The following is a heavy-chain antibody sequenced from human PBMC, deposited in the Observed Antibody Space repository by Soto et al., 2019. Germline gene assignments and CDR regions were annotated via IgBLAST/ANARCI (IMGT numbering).Heavy chain of an antibody. CDR1: GFTFSTYA. CDR2: ISHDGSNK. J-gene: IGHJ3*02. D-gene: IGHD6-13*01. CDR3: AKVVEQQVVRLGFDI. V-gene: IGHV3-30*18. Sequence: GGSLRLSCAASGFTFSTYAMHWVRLAPGKRMEWVAAISHDGSNKYYVDSVKGRFTVSKDNSKNTLFLQMNSLRAEDTAMYYCAKVVEQQVVRLGFDIWGQGSMVTVSS.